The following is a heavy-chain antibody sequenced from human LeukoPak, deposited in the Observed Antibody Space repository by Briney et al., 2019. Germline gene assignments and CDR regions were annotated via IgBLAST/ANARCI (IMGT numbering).Heavy chain of an antibody. CDR1: GFTFSNAW. J-gene: IGHJ4*02. V-gene: IGHV3-15*01. CDR2: IKSETDGGTT. CDR3: TTDSGGMVRYYY. Sequence: GGSLRLSCAASGFTFSNAWMSWVRQAPGKGLEWVGRIKSETDGGTTDYAAPVKGRFTISRDDSKNTLYLQMNSLKTEDTAVYYCTTDSGGMVRYYYWGQGTLVTVSS. D-gene: IGHD3-10*01.